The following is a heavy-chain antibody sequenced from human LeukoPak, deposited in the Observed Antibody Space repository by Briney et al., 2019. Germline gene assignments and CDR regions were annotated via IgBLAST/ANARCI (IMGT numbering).Heavy chain of an antibody. CDR3: AKESQRGYSYGHIRDYFDS. CDR2: IRYDGSNK. J-gene: IGHJ4*02. D-gene: IGHD5-18*01. CDR1: GFTFSSYG. Sequence: PGGSLRLSCAASGFTFSSYGMHWVRHAPGKGREGVAFIRYDGSNKYNADSVEGRLTISRDKSKNTLYLKMNSLRVEATAVYYCAKESQRGYSYGHIRDYFDSWGQGTLVTVSS. V-gene: IGHV3-30*02.